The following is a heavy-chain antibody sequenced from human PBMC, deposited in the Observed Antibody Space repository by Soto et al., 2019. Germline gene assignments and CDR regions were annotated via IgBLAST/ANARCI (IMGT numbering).Heavy chain of an antibody. CDR2: IYSGGST. J-gene: IGHJ3*02. CDR3: ARAPVTWHAFDI. CDR1: GFTVSSNY. Sequence: GGSLRFSCAASGFTVSSNYMSWVRQAPGKGLEWVSVIYSGGSTYYADSVKGRFTISRDNSKNTLYLQMNSLRAEDTAVYYCARAPVTWHAFDIWGQGTMVTVSS. D-gene: IGHD4-17*01. V-gene: IGHV3-66*01.